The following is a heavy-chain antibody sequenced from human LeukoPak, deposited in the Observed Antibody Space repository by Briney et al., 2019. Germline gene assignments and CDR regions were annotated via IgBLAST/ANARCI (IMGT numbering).Heavy chain of an antibody. CDR1: GFSFSSYA. D-gene: IGHD6-19*01. Sequence: GGSLRLSCEASGFSFSSYAMNWVRQAPGKELEWISYISVSDATTYYADSVKGRFTISRDNAKNSLYLQMNSLRVEDTALYYCAKDHGYDHSSGWYPFDYWGQGTLVTVSS. J-gene: IGHJ4*02. V-gene: IGHV3-48*04. CDR2: ISVSDATT. CDR3: AKDHGYDHSSGWYPFDY.